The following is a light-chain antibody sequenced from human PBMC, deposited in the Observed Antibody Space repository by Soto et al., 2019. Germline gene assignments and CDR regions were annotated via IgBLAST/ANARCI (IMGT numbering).Light chain of an antibody. CDR1: QGIITY. V-gene: IGKV1-9*01. CDR3: QQTRSYPST. CDR2: GSS. J-gene: IGKJ4*01. Sequence: IQLTQSPSSLSASVGDSVTITCRASQGIITYLAWYQQKPGKAPNLLIYGSSTLQSGVPLRFSGSGSGTEFTLTNNSLQAEDFATYYCQQTRSYPSTFGGGTKVDIK.